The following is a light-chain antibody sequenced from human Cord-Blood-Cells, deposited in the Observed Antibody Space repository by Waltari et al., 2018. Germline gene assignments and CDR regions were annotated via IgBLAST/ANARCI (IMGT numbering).Light chain of an antibody. Sequence: DIQMTQSPSSLSSALGDSVNITCRASQSISSYFNWYQQKPGKAPKLLIYAASSLQSGVPSRFSGSGSGTDFALTISSLQPEDFATYYCQQSYSTPLPFGGGTKVEIK. J-gene: IGKJ4*01. CDR3: QQSYSTPLP. CDR1: QSISSY. CDR2: AAS. V-gene: IGKV1-39*01.